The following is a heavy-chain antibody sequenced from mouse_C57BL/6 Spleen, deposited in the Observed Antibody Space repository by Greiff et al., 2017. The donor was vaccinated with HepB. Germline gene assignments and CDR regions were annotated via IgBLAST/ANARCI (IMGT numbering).Heavy chain of an antibody. V-gene: IGHV1-64*01. J-gene: IGHJ4*01. CDR2: IHPNSGST. D-gene: IGHD2-1*01. Sequence: QVQLQQPGAELVKPGASVKLSCKASGYTFTSYWMHWVKQRPGQGLEWIGMIHPNSGSTNYNEKFKSKATLTVDKSSSTAYMQLSSLTSEDSAVYYCATPMVTPLYYYAMDYWGKGTSVTVSS. CDR3: ATPMVTPLYYYAMDY. CDR1: GYTFTSYW.